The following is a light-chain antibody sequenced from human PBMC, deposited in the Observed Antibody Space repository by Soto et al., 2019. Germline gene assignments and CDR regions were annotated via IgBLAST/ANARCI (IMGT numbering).Light chain of an antibody. J-gene: IGKJ4*01. CDR1: QGISTY. CDR2: EAS. Sequence: DIQMTQSPSSLSASVGDRVTMTCRASQGISTYLNWYQQKPGKAPKVLIYEASSLQSGVPSRFSGSGSGTDFTLTITSLQPEDFATYYCLQDYNYPLTFGGGTKVDIK. V-gene: IGKV1-39*01. CDR3: LQDYNYPLT.